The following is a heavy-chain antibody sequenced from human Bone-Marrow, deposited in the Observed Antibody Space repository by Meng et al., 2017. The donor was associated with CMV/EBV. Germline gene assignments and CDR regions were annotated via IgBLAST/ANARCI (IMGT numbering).Heavy chain of an antibody. V-gene: IGHV3-21*01. CDR3: ARISLEWLLDPQTTDY. J-gene: IGHJ4*02. D-gene: IGHD3-3*01. CDR2: ISSSSSYI. Sequence: GGSLRLSCAASGFTFSSYSMNWVRQAPGKGLEWVSSISSSSSYIYYADSVKGRFTISRDNAKNSLYLQMNSLRAEDTAVYYCARISLEWLLDPQTTDYWGQGTLVTVSS. CDR1: GFTFSSYS.